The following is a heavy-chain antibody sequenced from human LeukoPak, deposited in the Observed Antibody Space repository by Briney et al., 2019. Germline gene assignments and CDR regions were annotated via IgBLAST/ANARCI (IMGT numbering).Heavy chain of an antibody. CDR1: GASFRGYY. Sequence: SETLSLPGTVSGASFRGYYSTWIRQPPGKGLEWIGYIYYSGSTNYNPSLKSRVTISVDSSKNQFSLKLNSVTAADTAVYYCGRIDSGGHGFFAYWGRGALVTVSS. J-gene: IGHJ2*01. D-gene: IGHD2-15*01. V-gene: IGHV4-59*08. CDR3: GRIDSGGHGFFAY. CDR2: IYYSGST.